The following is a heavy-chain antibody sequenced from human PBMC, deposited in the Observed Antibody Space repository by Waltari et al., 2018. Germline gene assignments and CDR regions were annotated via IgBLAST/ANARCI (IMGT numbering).Heavy chain of an antibody. J-gene: IGHJ4*02. CDR2: IKTNSEGATT. CDR1: GFFTPTFKSPY. V-gene: IGHV3-15*01. D-gene: IGHD6-25*01. Sequence: EVQLVESVGGLVQPGGSLRLSCVVSGFFTPTFKSPYSILARQAPTGGLEWIGRIKTNSEGATTEFAAPLKGRFSISRDDSKKTLYLQLSSLEKDDTAVYYCVTDRGNFDYWGQGTLVTVSS. CDR3: VTDRGNFDY.